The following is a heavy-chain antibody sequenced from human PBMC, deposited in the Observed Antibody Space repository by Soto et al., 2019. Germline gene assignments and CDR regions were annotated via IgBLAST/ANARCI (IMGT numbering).Heavy chain of an antibody. D-gene: IGHD3-10*01. V-gene: IGHV1-2*04. CDR1: GYTFTGYY. CDR2: INPNSGGT. CDR3: GRERITMVRGVIIRSGMDV. Sequence: ASVKVSCKASGYTFTGYYMHWVRQAPGQGLEWMGWINPNSGGTNYAQKFQGWVTMTRDTSISTAYMELSRLRSDDTAVYYCGRERITMVRGVIIRSGMDVWGQGTMVTV. J-gene: IGHJ6*02.